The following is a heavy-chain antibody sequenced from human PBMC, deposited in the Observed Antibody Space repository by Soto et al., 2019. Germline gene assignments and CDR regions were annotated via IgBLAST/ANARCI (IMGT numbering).Heavy chain of an antibody. J-gene: IGHJ4*02. CDR2: IVPSFGMA. D-gene: IGHD2-21*01. V-gene: IGHV1-69*12. CDR1: GGNFKNYG. CDR3: AREIAALGFHF. Sequence: QVQLVQSGAEVKKPGSSVRVSCKTSGGNFKNYGLSWVRQAPGRGLEWMGGIVPSFGMANYGQICQGRVTITADESTDTVYMELSSLKYEFTALYYSAREIAALGFHFWGQGTLVTVSS.